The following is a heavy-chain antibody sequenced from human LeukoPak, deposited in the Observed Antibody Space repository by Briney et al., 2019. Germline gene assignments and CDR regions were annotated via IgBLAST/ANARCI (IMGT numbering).Heavy chain of an antibody. CDR1: GFTFSSYA. V-gene: IGHV3-23*01. CDR2: ISGSGGTT. J-gene: IGHJ4*02. D-gene: IGHD3-3*01. CDR3: AKRHYDFWSGYQNQMYYFDY. Sequence: GGSLRLSCAASGFTFSSYAMSWARQAPEKGLEWVSAISGSGGTTYYADSVKGRFIISRDNSKNTLYLQMNSLRAEDTAVYYCAKRHYDFWSGYQNQMYYFDYWGQGALVTVSS.